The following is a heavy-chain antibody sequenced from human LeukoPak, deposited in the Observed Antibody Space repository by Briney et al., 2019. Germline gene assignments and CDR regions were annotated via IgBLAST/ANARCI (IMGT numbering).Heavy chain of an antibody. CDR3: ARVMRIGARLGDYYYYYYMDV. J-gene: IGHJ6*03. V-gene: IGHV4-34*01. CDR1: GESFSGYY. Sequence: SETLSLTCAVYGESFSGYYWGWIRQPPGKGLEWIGEINHSGSTNYNSSLKSRVTISVDTSKNQFSLKLRSVTAADTAVYFCARVMRIGARLGDYYYYYYMDVWGKGITVTVSS. D-gene: IGHD6-6*01. CDR2: INHSGST.